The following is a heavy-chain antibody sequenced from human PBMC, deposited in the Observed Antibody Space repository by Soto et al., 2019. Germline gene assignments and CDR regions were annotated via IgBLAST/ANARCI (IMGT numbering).Heavy chain of an antibody. J-gene: IGHJ6*02. V-gene: IGHV4-30-2*01. CDR2: IYHSGST. CDR3: ARNYYGSGSYLSYYYGMDV. Sequence: SETLSLTCAVSGSSFSSDVYSWRWLRQPPGKGLDWIGYIYHSGSTYDNPSLKSRVTISVDRSKNQFSLKLSSVTAADAAVYYCARNYYGSGSYLSYYYGMDVWGQGTTVTVSS. CDR1: GSSFSSDVYS. D-gene: IGHD3-10*01.